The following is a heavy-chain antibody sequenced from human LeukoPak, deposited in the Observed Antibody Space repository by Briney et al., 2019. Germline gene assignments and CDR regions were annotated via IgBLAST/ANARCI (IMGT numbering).Heavy chain of an antibody. V-gene: IGHV3-33*01. CDR3: ARDSPIAVAGIDY. Sequence: GGSLRLSCAASGFTFSSYGMHWVRQAPGKGLEWVAVIWYDGSNKYYADPVKGRFTISRDNSKNTLYLQMNSLRAEDTAVYYCARDSPIAVAGIDYWGQGTLVTVSS. CDR1: GFTFSSYG. D-gene: IGHD6-19*01. CDR2: IWYDGSNK. J-gene: IGHJ4*02.